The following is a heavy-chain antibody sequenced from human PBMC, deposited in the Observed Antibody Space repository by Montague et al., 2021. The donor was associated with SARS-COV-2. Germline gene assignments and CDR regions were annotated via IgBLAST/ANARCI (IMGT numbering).Heavy chain of an antibody. J-gene: IGHJ3*02. CDR3: ARDQGGYGTFDI. CDR1: GFVFSDYY. V-gene: IGHV3-11*01. D-gene: IGHD5-12*01. CDR2: IRGSGSKT. Sequence: SLRLSCAASGFVFSDYYMTWIRQAPGKGLEWVSLIRGSGSKTYYADSVKGRFTISRDTDNNSVYLQMNFLGAEDTAVYYCARDQGGYGTFDIWGQGTMVTVSS.